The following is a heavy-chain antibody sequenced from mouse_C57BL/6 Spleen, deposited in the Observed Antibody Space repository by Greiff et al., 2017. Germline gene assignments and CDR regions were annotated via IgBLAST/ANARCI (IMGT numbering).Heavy chain of an antibody. J-gene: IGHJ1*03. CDR1: GYTFTDYN. CDR3: AREYYAYLDV. Sequence: EVKLQESGPELVKPGASVKMSCKASGYTFTDYNMHWVKQSHGKSLEWIGYINPNNGGTSYNQKFKGKATLTVNKSSSTAYMELRSLTSEDSAVYYCAREYYAYLDVWGTGTTVTVSS. CDR2: INPNNGGT. D-gene: IGHD1-1*02. V-gene: IGHV1-22*01.